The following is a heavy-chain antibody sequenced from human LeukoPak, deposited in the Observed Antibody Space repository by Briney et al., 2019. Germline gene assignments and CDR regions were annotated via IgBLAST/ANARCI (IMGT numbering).Heavy chain of an antibody. J-gene: IGHJ5*02. CDR3: ARHSGSYLNWFDP. D-gene: IGHD1-26*01. Sequence: WASVKVSCKVSGYTLTELSMHWVRQAPGKGLEWMGGFDPEDGETIYAQKFQGRVTITADESTSTAYMELSSLRSEDTAVYYCARHSGSYLNWFDPWGQGTLVTVSS. CDR2: FDPEDGET. V-gene: IGHV1-24*01. CDR1: GYTLTELS.